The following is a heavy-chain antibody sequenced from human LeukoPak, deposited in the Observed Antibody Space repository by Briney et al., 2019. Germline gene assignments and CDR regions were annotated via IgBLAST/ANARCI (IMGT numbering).Heavy chain of an antibody. CDR3: AREGPGYCSSTSCFYDAFDI. D-gene: IGHD2-2*01. V-gene: IGHV4-4*07. J-gene: IGHJ3*02. CDR2: VYTSGST. Sequence: SETLTLTCTVSGGSISSYYWSWIRQPAGKGLEWIGRVYTSGSTNYNPSLKSRVTMSVDTSKNQFSLKLSSVTAADTAVYYCAREGPGYCSSTSCFYDAFDIWGQGTMVTVSS. CDR1: GGSISSYY.